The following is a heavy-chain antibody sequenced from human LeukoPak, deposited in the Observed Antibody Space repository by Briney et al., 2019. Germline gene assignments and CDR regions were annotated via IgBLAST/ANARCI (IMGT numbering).Heavy chain of an antibody. CDR2: IHPSDGDT. V-gene: IGHV1-46*01. CDR3: ATYTQSGAQGVSDY. D-gene: IGHD3-10*01. J-gene: IGHJ4*02. Sequence: GASVKVSCKASGYTFTNYYMHWVRQAPGQGLEWMGLIHPSDGDTKYAQEFQDRVTMTRDTSTSTVYIELSSLRSEDTAVYYCATYTQSGAQGVSDYWGQGTLVTVSS. CDR1: GYTFTNYY.